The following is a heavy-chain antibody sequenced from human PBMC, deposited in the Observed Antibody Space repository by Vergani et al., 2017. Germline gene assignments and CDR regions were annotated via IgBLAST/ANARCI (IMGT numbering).Heavy chain of an antibody. CDR2: ISYDGSNK. V-gene: IGHV3-30*18. D-gene: IGHD6-13*01. J-gene: IGHJ4*02. CDR1: GFTFSSYG. Sequence: QVQLVESGGGVVQPGRSLRLSCAASGFTFSSYGMHWVRQAPGKGLEWVAVISYDGSNKYYADSVKGRFTISRDNSKNTLYLQMNSLRAEDTAVYYCAKDQLWKQLVTGLVDYWGQGTLFTVSS. CDR3: AKDQLWKQLVTGLVDY.